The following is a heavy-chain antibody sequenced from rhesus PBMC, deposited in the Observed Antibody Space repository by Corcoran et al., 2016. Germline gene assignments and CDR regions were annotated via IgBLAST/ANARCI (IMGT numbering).Heavy chain of an antibody. CDR3: TREHSNYHDY. CDR2: NSPYNANK. Sequence: QVQLVQSGSEIKQPGASVKLSFKASVYTFTSYYMNWVRQAPVQGLEWIGLNSPYNANKGYAQNFQGRVTITTDTSTSTGYMELSSLRSEDTAVYYCTREHSNYHDYWGQGVLVTVSS. V-gene: IGHV1-180*01. D-gene: IGHD4-23*01. J-gene: IGHJ4*01. CDR1: VYTFTSYY.